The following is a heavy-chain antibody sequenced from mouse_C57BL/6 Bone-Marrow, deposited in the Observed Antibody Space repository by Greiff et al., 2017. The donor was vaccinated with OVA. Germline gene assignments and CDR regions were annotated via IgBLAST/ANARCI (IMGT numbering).Heavy chain of an antibody. CDR2: IYPGDGDT. J-gene: IGHJ2*01. CDR3: ARKGSNPYFDY. D-gene: IGHD2-5*01. V-gene: IGHV1-82*01. CDR1: GYAFSSSW. Sequence: VQLQQSGPELVKPGASVKISCKASGYAFSSSWMNWVKQRPGKGLEWIGRIYPGDGDTNYNGKFKGKATLTADKSSSTAYMQLSSLTSEDSAVYFCARKGSNPYFDYWGQGTTLTVSS.